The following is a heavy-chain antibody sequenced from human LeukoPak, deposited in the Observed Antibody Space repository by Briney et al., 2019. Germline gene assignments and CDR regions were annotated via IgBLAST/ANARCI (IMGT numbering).Heavy chain of an antibody. CDR2: ISGSGVST. D-gene: IGHD1-26*01. CDR1: GFTFNNYA. CDR3: AKDRFYSGSPRAFDM. J-gene: IGHJ3*02. V-gene: IGHV3-23*01. Sequence: GGSLRLSCAASGFTFNNYAMSWVRQAPGKGLEWVSGISGSGVSTYYADSVKGRFTFSRDNSKNTLYLQMNSLRAEDTALYYCAKDRFYSGSPRAFDMWGRGTMVTVSS.